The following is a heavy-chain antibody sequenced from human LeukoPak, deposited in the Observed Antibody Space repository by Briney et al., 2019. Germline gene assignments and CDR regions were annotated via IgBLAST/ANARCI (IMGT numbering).Heavy chain of an antibody. CDR2: IVVYNGIT. Sequence: ASVKVSCKASGHTFTDLGINWVRQAPGQGLEWMGSIVVYNGITNYAQKMQDRVTINTDTTTGTDYMELRSLRYDDTAVYYCATWPYSGCYYFDYWGQGTLLTVSS. CDR1: GHTFTDLG. CDR3: ATWPYSGCYYFDY. D-gene: IGHD1-26*01. J-gene: IGHJ4*02. V-gene: IGHV1-18*04.